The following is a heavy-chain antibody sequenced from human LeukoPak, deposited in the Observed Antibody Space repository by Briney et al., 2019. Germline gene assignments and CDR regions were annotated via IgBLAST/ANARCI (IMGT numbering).Heavy chain of an antibody. CDR2: IDAGNGNT. Sequence: GASVTVSFKASGYTFTTFAIHWVRQVPGQSLEWMGWIDAGNGNTKYSQNFQGRVTITRDTSASTAYMELSSLTSEDTAVYYCARDSRTISNWFDTWGQGTPVTVSS. D-gene: IGHD1-1*01. V-gene: IGHV1-3*01. CDR3: ARDSRTISNWFDT. J-gene: IGHJ5*02. CDR1: GYTFTTFA.